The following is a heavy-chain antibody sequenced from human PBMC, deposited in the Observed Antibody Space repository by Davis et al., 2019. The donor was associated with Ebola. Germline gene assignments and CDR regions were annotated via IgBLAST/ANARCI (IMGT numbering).Heavy chain of an antibody. CDR1: GGSFSGYY. D-gene: IGHD6-13*01. J-gene: IGHJ4*02. CDR2: IYYSGST. CDR3: ARLAAADEGLDY. Sequence: SETLSLTCAVYGGSFSGYYWSWIRQPPGKGLEWIGYIYYSGSTNYNPSLKSRVTISVDTSKNQFSLKLSSVTAADTAVYYCARLAAADEGLDYWGQGTLVTVSS. V-gene: IGHV4-59*01.